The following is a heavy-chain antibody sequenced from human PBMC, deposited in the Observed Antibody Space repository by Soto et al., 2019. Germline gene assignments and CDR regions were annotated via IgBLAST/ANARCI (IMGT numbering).Heavy chain of an antibody. J-gene: IGHJ4*02. CDR2: ISGGGGDT. CDR1: GFIFSSHG. Sequence: GGSLRLSCAGSGFIFSSHGMTWVRQAPGKGLEWVSAISGGGGDTYYADSVRGRFTISRDNSKNTLYLQMNSLRAEDTAVYYCAKFWSGYYTPFDYWGQGTLVTVSS. V-gene: IGHV3-23*01. D-gene: IGHD3-3*01. CDR3: AKFWSGYYTPFDY.